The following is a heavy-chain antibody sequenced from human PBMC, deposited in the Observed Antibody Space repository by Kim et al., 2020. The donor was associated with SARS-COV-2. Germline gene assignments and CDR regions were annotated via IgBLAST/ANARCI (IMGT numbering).Heavy chain of an antibody. D-gene: IGHD4-17*01. CDR3: ARSMTTVVTQHYYGMDV. Sequence: FQGRVTITADESTSTAYMELSSLRSEDTAVYYCARSMTTVVTQHYYGMDVWGQGTTVTVSS. V-gene: IGHV1-69*01. J-gene: IGHJ6*02.